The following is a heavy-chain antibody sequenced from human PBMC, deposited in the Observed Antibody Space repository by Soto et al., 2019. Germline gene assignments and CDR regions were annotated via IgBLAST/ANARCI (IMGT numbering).Heavy chain of an antibody. Sequence: QVQLQESGPGLVKPSRTLSLTCTVSGGSISSGGYYWSWIRQHPGKGLEWIGYIYYSGSTYYNPSLKSRVTISVDTSKNQFSLKLSSVTAADTAVYYCARVDYYDSSGYHDTWYFDLWGRGTLVTVSS. D-gene: IGHD3-22*01. CDR2: IYYSGST. CDR3: ARVDYYDSSGYHDTWYFDL. CDR1: GGSISSGGYY. V-gene: IGHV4-31*03. J-gene: IGHJ2*01.